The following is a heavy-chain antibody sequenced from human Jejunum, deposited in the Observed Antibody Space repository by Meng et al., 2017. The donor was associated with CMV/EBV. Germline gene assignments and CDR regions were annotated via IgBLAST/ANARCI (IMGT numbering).Heavy chain of an antibody. CDR2: ISGNAYTT. CDR1: GFTFDIYE. CDR3: GAGSGFDF. J-gene: IGHJ4*02. D-gene: IGHD1-26*01. Sequence: SCVASGFTFDIYEMNWVRQAPGKGLEWISYISGNAYTTLYSDSVKGRFTISRDNAKTSVYLQMNSLRVEDTATYYCGAGSGFDFWCQGTLVTVSS. V-gene: IGHV3-48*03.